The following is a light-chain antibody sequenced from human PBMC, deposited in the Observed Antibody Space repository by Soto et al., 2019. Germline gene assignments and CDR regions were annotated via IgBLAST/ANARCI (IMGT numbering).Light chain of an antibody. V-gene: IGKV3-15*01. Sequence: IETTQSSATLTVPPLESPTLSCMASQSVSTNLAWYQQKPGQAPRLLIYGASTRATGIPARFSGSGSGTEFTLTISSLQSEDFAVYYCQQHNNWLITVGQGTRLEIK. CDR1: QSVSTN. J-gene: IGKJ5*01. CDR2: GAS. CDR3: QQHNNWLIT.